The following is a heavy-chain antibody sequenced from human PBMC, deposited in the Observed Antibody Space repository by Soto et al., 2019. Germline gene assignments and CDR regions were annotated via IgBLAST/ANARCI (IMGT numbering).Heavy chain of an antibody. CDR3: TSGGREIDIYFDS. D-gene: IGHD2-21*01. J-gene: IGHJ4*02. Sequence: EVQLLESGGGLEQPGGSLRLSCVASGFTFSNYAMNWIRQAPGKGLEWVSSISGSDDRTFFAASVKGCFTISRDNSKDTVFLQVTNLIGEATALYYCTSGGREIDIYFDSCGQGSVVSISS. CDR2: ISGSDDRT. CDR1: GFTFSNYA. V-gene: IGHV3-23*01.